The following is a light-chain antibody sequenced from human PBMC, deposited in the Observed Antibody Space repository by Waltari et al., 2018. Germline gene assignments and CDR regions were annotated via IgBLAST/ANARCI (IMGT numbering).Light chain of an antibody. J-gene: IGLJ2*01. V-gene: IGLV3-21*04. CDR1: NIGGYS. CDR2: SDN. Sequence: SYVLTQPPSVSVAPGETSRITCGGDNIGGYSVHWYQQKPGQAPVLVLYSDNDRPSGIPERFSGSTFGNTATLTISRVEAGDESDYYCQVSDSTTDLVIFGGGTKLTVL. CDR3: QVSDSTTDLVI.